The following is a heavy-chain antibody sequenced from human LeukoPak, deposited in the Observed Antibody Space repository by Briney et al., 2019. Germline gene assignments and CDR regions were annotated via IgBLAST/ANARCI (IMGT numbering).Heavy chain of an antibody. V-gene: IGHV1-18*01. CDR2: ISAYNGNT. J-gene: IGHJ4*02. CDR3: ARGYKPPDFDY. CDR1: GYSFSSYG. D-gene: IGHD1-14*01. Sequence: GASVKVSCKASGYSFSSYGITWVRQAPGQGLEWMGWISAYNGNTNYAQNLQGRVTMTTDTSTSTAYMELRTLTSDDTAVYYCARGYKPPDFDYWGQGALVTVSS.